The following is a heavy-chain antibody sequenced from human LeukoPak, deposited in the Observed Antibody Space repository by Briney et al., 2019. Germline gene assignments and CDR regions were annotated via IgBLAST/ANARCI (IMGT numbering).Heavy chain of an antibody. D-gene: IGHD3-16*02. Sequence: SETLSLTCTVSGGSISSYYWSWIRQPPGKGLEWIAYIYYSGSTSYNPSLKSRVTISIDTSGTQFSLKLSSVTAADTAVYYCARGDYVWGSYRHPYYFGYWGQGTLVTVSS. CDR1: GGSISSYY. V-gene: IGHV4-59*12. CDR2: IYYSGST. CDR3: ARGDYVWGSYRHPYYFGY. J-gene: IGHJ4*02.